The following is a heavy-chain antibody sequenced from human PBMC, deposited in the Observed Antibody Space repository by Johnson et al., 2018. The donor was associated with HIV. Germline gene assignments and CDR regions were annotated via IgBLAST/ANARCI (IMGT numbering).Heavy chain of an antibody. Sequence: VQLVESGGGVVQPGRSLRLSCAASGFTFSSYGMHWVRQAPGKGLEWVAVIWYDGSNKYYADSVKGRFTISRDNSKNTLYLQMNSLRAEDTAVYYCARDGFYSGSYDMFDIWGQGTMVTVSS. D-gene: IGHD1-26*01. V-gene: IGHV3-33*01. CDR2: IWYDGSNK. CDR3: ARDGFYSGSYDMFDI. J-gene: IGHJ3*02. CDR1: GFTFSSYG.